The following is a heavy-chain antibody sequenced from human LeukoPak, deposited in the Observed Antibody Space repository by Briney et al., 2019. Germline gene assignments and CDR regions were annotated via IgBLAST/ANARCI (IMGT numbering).Heavy chain of an antibody. V-gene: IGHV1-18*01. Sequence: ASVKVSCKASGYTFTSYGISWARQAPGQGLEWMGWISAYNGNTNYAQKLQGRVTMTTDTSTSTAYMELRSLRSDDTAVYYCARVVPAARPSDYWGQGTLVTVSS. CDR3: ARVVPAARPSDY. J-gene: IGHJ4*02. D-gene: IGHD2-2*02. CDR1: GYTFTSYG. CDR2: ISAYNGNT.